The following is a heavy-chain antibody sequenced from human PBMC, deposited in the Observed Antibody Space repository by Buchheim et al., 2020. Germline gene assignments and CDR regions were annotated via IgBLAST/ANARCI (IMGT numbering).Heavy chain of an antibody. Sequence: EVQLVESGGDLVQPGGSLRLSCAVSGFTLSSYEMNWVRQAPGKGLEWVSYISGSGSNKDYADSVRGRFTISRDNSENSVYLQMNSLRAEDSAVYYCARERTTSGFDYWGQGTL. J-gene: IGHJ4*02. V-gene: IGHV3-48*03. D-gene: IGHD1-14*01. CDR2: ISGSGSNK. CDR1: GFTLSSYE. CDR3: ARERTTSGFDY.